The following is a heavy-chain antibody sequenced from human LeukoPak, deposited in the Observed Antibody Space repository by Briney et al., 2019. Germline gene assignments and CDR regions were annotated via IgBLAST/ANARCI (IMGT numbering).Heavy chain of an antibody. CDR1: VFTFSSYA. D-gene: IGHD5-12*01. J-gene: IGHJ4*02. V-gene: IGHV3-49*04. CDR2: IRKKAHDWTP. Sequence: GGSLRLSCAASVFTFSSYAMSWVRQAPGKGLEWVGFIRKKAHDWTPQYAPSVQGRFTISRDDSKGIAYLEMNSLKTEDTAVYYCTRAGGYDNYLDYWGQGTPVTVSS. CDR3: TRAGGYDNYLDY.